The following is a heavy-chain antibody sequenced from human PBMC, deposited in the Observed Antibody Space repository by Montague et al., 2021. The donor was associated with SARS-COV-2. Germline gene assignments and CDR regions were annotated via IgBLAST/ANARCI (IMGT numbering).Heavy chain of an antibody. CDR1: GGSISSYY. D-gene: IGHD3-22*01. CDR2: IYYSGST. CDR3: ARGSHYYDSSGHYFDY. V-gene: IGHV4-59*01. Sequence: SETLSLTCTVSGGSISSYYWSWIRQPPGKGLEWIGYIYYSGSTNYNPSLKSRVTISVDTSKNQFSLKLSSVTAADTAAYYCARGSHYYDSSGHYFDYWGQGTLVTVSS. J-gene: IGHJ4*02.